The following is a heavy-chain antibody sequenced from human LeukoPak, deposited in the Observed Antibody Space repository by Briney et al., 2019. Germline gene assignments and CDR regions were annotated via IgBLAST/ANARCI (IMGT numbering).Heavy chain of an antibody. D-gene: IGHD3-16*02. CDR1: GGSFSGYY. V-gene: IGHV4-34*01. Sequence: SETLSLTCAVYGGSFSGYYWSWIRQPPGKGLEWIGEINHSGSTNYNPSLKSRVTISVDTSKNQFSLKLSTVTAADTAVYYCAGYYVWGSYRYYLDYWGQGTLVTVSS. CDR3: AGYYVWGSYRYYLDY. J-gene: IGHJ4*02. CDR2: INHSGST.